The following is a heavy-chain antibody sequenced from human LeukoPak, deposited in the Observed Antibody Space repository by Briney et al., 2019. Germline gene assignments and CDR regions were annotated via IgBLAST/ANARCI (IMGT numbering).Heavy chain of an antibody. CDR3: AREGSRDYYYMDV. J-gene: IGHJ6*03. CDR2: IYYSGST. Sequence: SETLSLTCTVSGGSISSSSYYWGWIRQPPGKGLEWIGSIYYSGSTYYNPSLKSRVTISVDTSKNQFSLKLSSVTAADTAVYYCAREGSRDYYYMDVWGKGTTVTVSS. CDR1: GGSISSSSYY. V-gene: IGHV4-39*02.